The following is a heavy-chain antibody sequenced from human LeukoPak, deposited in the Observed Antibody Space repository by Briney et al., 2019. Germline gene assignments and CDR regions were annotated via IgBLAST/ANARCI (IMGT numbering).Heavy chain of an antibody. V-gene: IGHV4-39*01. D-gene: IGHD2-2*01. CDR1: GGFISSSSYY. Sequence: SETLSLTCTVSGGFISSSSYYWGWIRQPPGKGLEWIGSIYYSGSTYYNPSLKSRVTISVDTSKNQFSLKLSSVTAADTAVYYCARRWVVVVPAAMLSSWFDPWGQGTLVTVSS. CDR2: IYYSGST. J-gene: IGHJ5*02. CDR3: ARRWVVVVPAAMLSSWFDP.